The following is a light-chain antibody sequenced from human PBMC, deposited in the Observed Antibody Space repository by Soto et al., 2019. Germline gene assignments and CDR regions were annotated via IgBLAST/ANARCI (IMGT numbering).Light chain of an antibody. V-gene: IGKV1-5*03. CDR3: QQYNNFWT. Sequence: DIQMTQSPSTLSASVGDRVTITCRASQTISTWLAWYQQKPGKAPKLLIYKASTLESGVPSRFSGSGSGTEFTLTISSLQPDDFATYYCQQYNNFWTFGQGTNVDIK. CDR2: KAS. J-gene: IGKJ1*01. CDR1: QTISTW.